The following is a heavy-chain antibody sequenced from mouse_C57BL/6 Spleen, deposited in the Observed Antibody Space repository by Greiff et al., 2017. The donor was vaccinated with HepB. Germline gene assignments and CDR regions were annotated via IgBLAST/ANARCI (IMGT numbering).Heavy chain of an antibody. CDR2: ISSGSSTI. V-gene: IGHV5-17*01. Sequence: DVKLVESGGGLVKPGGSLKLSCAASGFTFSDYGMHWVRQAPEKGLEWVAYISSGSSTIYYADTVKGRFTISRDNAKNTLFLQMTSLRSEDTAMYYCARDFPNYYGSSYKYYAMDYWGQGTSVTVSS. J-gene: IGHJ4*01. D-gene: IGHD1-1*01. CDR1: GFTFSDYG. CDR3: ARDFPNYYGSSYKYYAMDY.